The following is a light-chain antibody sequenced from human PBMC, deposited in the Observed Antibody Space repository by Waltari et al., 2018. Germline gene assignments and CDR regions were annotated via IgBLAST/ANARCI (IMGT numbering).Light chain of an antibody. J-gene: IGLJ1*01. CDR3: SSYISSSTPYV. V-gene: IGLV2-14*03. CDR1: SRDVGGYNY. CDR2: DVI. Sequence: QSALTQPASVSGSPGQSITISCTGTSRDVGGYNYVSWYQQHPGKAPKLLIYDVIYRHSGVSDRFAGSKSVNTASLIISGLQADDEADYYCSSYISSSTPYVFGTGTKVTVL.